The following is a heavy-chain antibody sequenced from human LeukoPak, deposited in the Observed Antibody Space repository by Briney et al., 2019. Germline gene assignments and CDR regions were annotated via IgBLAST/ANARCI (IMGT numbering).Heavy chain of an antibody. J-gene: IGHJ4*02. Sequence: ASVKVSCKASGYTFTSYDINWVRQATGQGLEWMGWMNPNSGNTGYAQKFQGRVTMTRNTSISTAYMELSSLRSEDTAVYYCAREWGELRYSDWLNPPKSLLDYWGQGTLVTVSS. V-gene: IGHV1-8*01. CDR1: GYTFTSYD. CDR2: MNPNSGNT. D-gene: IGHD3-9*01. CDR3: AREWGELRYSDWLNPPKSLLDY.